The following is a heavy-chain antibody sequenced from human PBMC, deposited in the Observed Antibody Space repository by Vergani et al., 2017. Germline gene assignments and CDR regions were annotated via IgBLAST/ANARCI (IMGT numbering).Heavy chain of an antibody. CDR2: ISSNSDTI. Sequence: EEQLVESGGALVQPGGSLRLSCTTFGFTFSSYSMNWVRQAPGKGLEWISYISSNSDTIYYADSVEGRFTISIDNVKNSVDLHLNSLRAEDTAVYYCAREGGYFHRTGYYNWFDPWGQGTQVTVSS. CDR3: AREGGYFHRTGYYNWFDP. V-gene: IGHV3-48*01. J-gene: IGHJ5*02. D-gene: IGHD3/OR15-3a*01. CDR1: GFTFSSYS.